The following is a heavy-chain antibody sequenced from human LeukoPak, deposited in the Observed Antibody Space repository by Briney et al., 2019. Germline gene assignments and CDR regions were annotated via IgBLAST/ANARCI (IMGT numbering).Heavy chain of an antibody. CDR1: GFTFSSYA. CDR3: ANTFSRPPPYDY. CDR2: LSASGGST. V-gene: IGHV3-23*01. J-gene: IGHJ4*02. D-gene: IGHD3-16*01. Sequence: GGSLRLSCAGSGFTFSSYAMNWVRQAPGTGLEWVSGLSASGGSTYYADSVKGRFTISRDNSKNTLFLQLTSLGAEDTAVYYCANTFSRPPPYDYWGQGTLVTVSS.